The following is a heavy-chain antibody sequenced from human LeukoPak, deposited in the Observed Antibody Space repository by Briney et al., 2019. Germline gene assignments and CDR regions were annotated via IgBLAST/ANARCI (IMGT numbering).Heavy chain of an antibody. Sequence: GGSLRLSCAASGFTFSSYAMSWVRQAPGKGLEWVSAISGSGGSTYYADSVKGRFTISRDNSKNTLYLQMNSLRAEDTAVYYCAKRYYYDSVNYYDDYWGQGTLVTVSS. J-gene: IGHJ4*02. D-gene: IGHD3-10*01. CDR2: ISGSGGST. V-gene: IGHV3-23*01. CDR1: GFTFSSYA. CDR3: AKRYYYDSVNYYDDY.